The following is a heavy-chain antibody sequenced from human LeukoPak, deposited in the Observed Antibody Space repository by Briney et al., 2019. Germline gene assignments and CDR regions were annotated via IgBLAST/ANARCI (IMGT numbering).Heavy chain of an antibody. J-gene: IGHJ5*02. CDR3: ARYGTVFNWFDP. V-gene: IGHV4-30-2*01. CDR2: IYHSGST. D-gene: IGHD4-17*01. Sequence: SETLSLTCAVYGGSFSGYSWSWIRQPPGKGLEWIGYIYHSGSTYYNPSLKSRVTISVDRSKNQFSLKLSSVTAADTAVYYCARYGTVFNWFDPWGQGTLVTVSS. CDR1: GGSFSGYS.